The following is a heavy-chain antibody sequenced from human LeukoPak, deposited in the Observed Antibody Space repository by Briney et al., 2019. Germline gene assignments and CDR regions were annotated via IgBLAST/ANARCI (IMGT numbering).Heavy chain of an antibody. D-gene: IGHD6-19*01. CDR2: IIGSGSRT. CDR1: GFTFNSYG. CDR3: GYSSVWYDHIDY. Sequence: QSGGSLRLSCAASGFTFNSYGMSWVRQAPGMGLQWVSVIIGSGSRTYYADSVKGRFTISRDNARNTLYLQMNSLRAEDTAVYYCGYSSVWYDHIDYWGQGTLVTVSS. J-gene: IGHJ4*02. V-gene: IGHV3-23*01.